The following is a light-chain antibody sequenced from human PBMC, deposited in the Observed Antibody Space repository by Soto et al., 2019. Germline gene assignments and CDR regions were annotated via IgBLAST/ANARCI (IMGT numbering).Light chain of an antibody. CDR3: QQYGTSPFT. V-gene: IGKV3-20*01. Sequence: EIVLTQSPGTLSLSPGERATLSCRASQSVSSSYLAWYQQKPGQAPRLLMYGTSSRATGIPDRFSGSGSGTDFILTISRLEPADFAVYYCQQYGTSPFTFGPGTKVHIK. J-gene: IGKJ3*01. CDR2: GTS. CDR1: QSVSSSY.